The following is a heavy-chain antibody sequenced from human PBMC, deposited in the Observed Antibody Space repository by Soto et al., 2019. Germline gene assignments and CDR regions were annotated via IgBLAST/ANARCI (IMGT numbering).Heavy chain of an antibody. CDR1: GGSISSGGYY. V-gene: IGHV4-31*03. J-gene: IGHJ6*02. CDR2: IYYSGST. CDR3: ACGYGDYYYGMDV. Sequence: SVTMSLTCTVSGGSISSGGYYWSWIRQHPGKGLEWIGYIYYSGSTYYNPSLKSRVTISVDTSKNQFSLKLSSVTAADTAVYYCACGYGDYYYGMDVWGQGTTVT. D-gene: IGHD5-12*01.